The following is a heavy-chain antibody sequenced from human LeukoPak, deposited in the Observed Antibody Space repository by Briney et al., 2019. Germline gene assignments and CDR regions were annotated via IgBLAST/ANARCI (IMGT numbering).Heavy chain of an antibody. Sequence: PSQTLSLTCTVSCGSISSGDYYWSWIRQPPGTGLEWIGYIYYSGSTYYNPSLKSRVTISVDTSKNQFSLKLSSVTAADTAVYYCARFFVTQRTAYEMDVWGKGTTVTVSS. CDR1: CGSISSGDYY. CDR2: IYYSGST. CDR3: ARFFVTQRTAYEMDV. V-gene: IGHV4-30-4*01. J-gene: IGHJ6*04. D-gene: IGHD6-25*01.